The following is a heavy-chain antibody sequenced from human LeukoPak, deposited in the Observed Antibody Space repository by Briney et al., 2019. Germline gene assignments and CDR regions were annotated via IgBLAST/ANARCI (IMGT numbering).Heavy chain of an antibody. J-gene: IGHJ4*02. CDR1: GGSISSYY. D-gene: IGHD3-9*01. CDR3: ARNIGRNYDILTGLDY. Sequence: PSETLSLTCTVSGGSISSYYWSWIRQPPGKGLEWIGYIYYSGSTNYNPSLKSRVTISVDTSKNQFSLKLSSVTAADTAVYYCARNIGRNYDILTGLDYWGQGTLVTVSS. CDR2: IYYSGST. V-gene: IGHV4-59*01.